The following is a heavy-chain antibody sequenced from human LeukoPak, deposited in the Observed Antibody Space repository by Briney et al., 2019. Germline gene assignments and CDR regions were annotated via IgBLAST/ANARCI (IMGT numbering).Heavy chain of an antibody. Sequence: PGGSLRLSCAASGFTFDDYAMHWVRQAPGKGLEWVSLICWDGGSTYYADSVKGRFTISRDNSKNSLYLQMNSLRAEDTALYYCAKDITRITMVRGVIITLPDYWGQGTLVTVSS. D-gene: IGHD3-10*01. CDR2: ICWDGGST. CDR3: AKDITRITMVRGVIITLPDY. V-gene: IGHV3-43D*03. CDR1: GFTFDDYA. J-gene: IGHJ4*02.